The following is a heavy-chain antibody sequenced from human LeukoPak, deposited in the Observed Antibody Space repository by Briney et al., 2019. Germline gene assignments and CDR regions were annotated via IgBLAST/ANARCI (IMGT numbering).Heavy chain of an antibody. CDR2: IVYSTIT. D-gene: IGHD6-25*01. CDR1: GAITRTDYF. Sequence: PSETPSLTSTLSGAITRTDYFWGGIRPPPGKGRQWIGSIVYSTITYYNPTPTSRVTISVDTSKSQFSLQLSSVTAADTAVYYCARTHVAAAATRGAFDIWGQGTLVTVSS. V-gene: IGHV4-39*01. CDR3: ARTHVAAAATRGAFDI. J-gene: IGHJ3*02.